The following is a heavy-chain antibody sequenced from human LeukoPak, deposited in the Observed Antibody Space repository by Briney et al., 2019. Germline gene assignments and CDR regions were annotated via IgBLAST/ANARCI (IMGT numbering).Heavy chain of an antibody. Sequence: SGGSLRLSCAASGFTFSSYSMNWVRQAPGKGLEWVSYISSSSSTIYYADSVKGRFTISRDNAKNSLYLQMNSLRAEDTAVYYCAKDSSPLYHTDAFDIWGQGTMVTVSS. CDR2: ISSSSSTI. J-gene: IGHJ3*02. CDR1: GFTFSSYS. D-gene: IGHD2-2*01. V-gene: IGHV3-48*04. CDR3: AKDSSPLYHTDAFDI.